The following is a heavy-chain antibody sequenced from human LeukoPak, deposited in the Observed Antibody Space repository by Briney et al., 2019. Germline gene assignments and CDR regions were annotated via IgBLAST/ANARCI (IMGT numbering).Heavy chain of an antibody. Sequence: SETLSLTCTVSGGSVSSGSYYWSWIRQPPGKGLEWIGYIYYSGSTNYNPSLKSRVTISVDTSKNHFSLKLSSVTAVDTAVYYCARKENAYYYFDYWGQGTLVTVSS. V-gene: IGHV4-61*01. CDR2: IYYSGST. D-gene: IGHD3-16*01. CDR3: ARKENAYYYFDY. J-gene: IGHJ4*02. CDR1: GGSVSSGSYY.